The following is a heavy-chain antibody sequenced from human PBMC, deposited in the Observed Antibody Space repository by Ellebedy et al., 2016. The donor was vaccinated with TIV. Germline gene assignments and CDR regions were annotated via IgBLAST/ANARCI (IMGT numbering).Heavy chain of an antibody. J-gene: IGHJ6*02. D-gene: IGHD6-13*01. V-gene: IGHV1-18*01. CDR2: ISAYNGNT. Sequence: AASVKVSCKASGYTFTSYGISWVRQAPGQGLEWMGWISAYNGNTNYAQKLQGRVTMTADTSTSTAYMELRSLRSDDTAVYYCARDYTISWRYYYYGMDVWGQGTTVTVSS. CDR1: GYTFTSYG. CDR3: ARDYTISWRYYYYGMDV.